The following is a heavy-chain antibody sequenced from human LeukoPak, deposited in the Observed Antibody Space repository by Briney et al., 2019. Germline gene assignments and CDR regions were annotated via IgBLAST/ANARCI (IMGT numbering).Heavy chain of an antibody. Sequence: KSGGSLRLSCAASGFTFSSYSMNWVRQAPGKGLEWVSSISSRSSYIYYADSVKGLFTISRDNAKNSLYLQMNSLRAEDTAVYYCARKTPMAGDAFDIWGQGTMVTVSS. CDR2: ISSRSSYI. D-gene: IGHD3-10*01. V-gene: IGHV3-21*01. J-gene: IGHJ3*02. CDR1: GFTFSSYS. CDR3: ARKTPMAGDAFDI.